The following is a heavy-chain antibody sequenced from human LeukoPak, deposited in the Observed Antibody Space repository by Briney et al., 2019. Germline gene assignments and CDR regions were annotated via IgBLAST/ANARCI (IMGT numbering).Heavy chain of an antibody. V-gene: IGHV1-69*04. D-gene: IGHD1-7*01. CDR3: AILELRYYYGMDV. CDR2: IIPILGIA. CDR1: GGTFSSYA. Sequence: GPSVKVSCKASGGTFSSYAISWVRQAPGQGLEWMGRIIPILGIANCAQKFQGRVTITADKSTSTAYMELSSLRSEDTAVYYCAILELRYYYGMDVWGQGTTVTVSS. J-gene: IGHJ6*02.